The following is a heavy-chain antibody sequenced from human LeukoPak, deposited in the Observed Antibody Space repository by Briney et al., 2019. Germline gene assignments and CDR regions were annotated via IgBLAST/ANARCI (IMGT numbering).Heavy chain of an antibody. Sequence: PSETLSLTCAVYGGSFSGYYWSWIRKPQGKGLEWIGEIYHSGSPNYNPSLKSRVIISVDTSKNQFSLKLSSVTAADTAVYHCARGKGYSSGWPLPDYYDGMDVWGKGTTVTVSS. CDR3: ARGKGYSSGWPLPDYYDGMDV. D-gene: IGHD6-19*01. CDR1: GGSFSGYY. CDR2: IYHSGSP. J-gene: IGHJ6*04. V-gene: IGHV4-34*01.